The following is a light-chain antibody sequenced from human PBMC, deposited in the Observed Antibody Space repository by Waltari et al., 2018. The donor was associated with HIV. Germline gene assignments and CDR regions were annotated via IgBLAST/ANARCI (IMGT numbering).Light chain of an antibody. J-gene: IGKJ1*01. V-gene: IGKV3-20*01. Sequence: EIPLTQSPGPLSSSPGERAPLSCRASQTISSTYLAWYQQKPGQAPRLLIYGASSRATGIPDRFSGSGSGTDFTLTISSLEPEDCAVYYCQQYIGSPRTFGQGTKVELK. CDR1: QTISSTY. CDR2: GAS. CDR3: QQYIGSPRT.